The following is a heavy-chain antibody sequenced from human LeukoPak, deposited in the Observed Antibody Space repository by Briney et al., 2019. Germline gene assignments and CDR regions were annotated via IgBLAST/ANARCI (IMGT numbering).Heavy chain of an antibody. V-gene: IGHV3-23*01. CDR2: ISGSGGRT. CDR3: AKKGYYYDSSGYGDAFDI. Sequence: GGSLRLSCAASGFTFSSYAMSWVRQAPGKGLEWVSAISGSGGRTYYADSVKGRFTISRDNSENTLYLQMNSLRAEDTAVYYCAKKGYYYDSSGYGDAFDIWGQGTMVTVSS. D-gene: IGHD3-22*01. CDR1: GFTFSSYA. J-gene: IGHJ3*02.